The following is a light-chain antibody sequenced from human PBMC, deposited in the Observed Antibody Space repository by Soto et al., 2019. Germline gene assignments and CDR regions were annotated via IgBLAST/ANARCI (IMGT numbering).Light chain of an antibody. Sequence: DIQMTQSPTSLSASVGDRVTITCRASQGIRNYVAWYQQIPGKAPKLLIYAASTWQSGVPPRFSGSGSGTDFTLTINGRQPGDVATYSCQKYSSVPVFGPGTKVEIK. V-gene: IGKV1-27*01. CDR3: QKYSSVPV. CDR2: AAS. CDR1: QGIRNY. J-gene: IGKJ3*01.